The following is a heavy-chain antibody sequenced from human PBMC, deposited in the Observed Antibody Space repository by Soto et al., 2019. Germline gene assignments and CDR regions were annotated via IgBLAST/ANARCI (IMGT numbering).Heavy chain of an antibody. D-gene: IGHD6-13*01. CDR1: GGSISSYY. Sequence: PSETLSLTCTVSGGSISSYYWSWIRQPPGKGLEWIGYIYYSGSTNYNPSLKSRVTISVDTSKNQFSLKLSSVTAADTAVYFCSRAVAAAGYYYYYYYYMDVWGKGTTVTVSS. V-gene: IGHV4-59*01. CDR3: SRAVAAAGYYYYYYYYMDV. J-gene: IGHJ6*03. CDR2: IYYSGST.